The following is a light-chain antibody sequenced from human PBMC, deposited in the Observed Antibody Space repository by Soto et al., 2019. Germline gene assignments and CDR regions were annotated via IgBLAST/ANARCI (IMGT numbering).Light chain of an antibody. CDR2: EVS. J-gene: IGLJ1*01. V-gene: IGLV2-14*01. CDR3: SSFTSAYTFV. CDR1: SSDVGGYNY. Sequence: QSVLTQPAPVSGAPGQSIAISCTGTSSDVGGYNYVSWYQQHPGKAPKLLLSEVSNRPSGVSDRFSGSKSGNTASLTISGLQTQDEADYYCSSFTSAYTFVFGTGTKVTVL.